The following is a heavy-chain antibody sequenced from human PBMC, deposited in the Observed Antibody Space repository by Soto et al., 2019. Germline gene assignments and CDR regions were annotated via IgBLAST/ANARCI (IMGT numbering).Heavy chain of an antibody. CDR2: ISSNSDTT. CDR3: ARLPKGSLVTA. Sequence: GGLRLSGVACGFSFSDHSMNWVRQAAGKGLQWISYISSNSDTTYYADSVKGRFTVSRDNAKNALFLQMNSLRDDDTATHYCARLPKGSLVTAWGQGARVTVSS. D-gene: IGHD2-21*02. V-gene: IGHV3-48*02. J-gene: IGHJ4*02. CDR1: GFSFSDHS.